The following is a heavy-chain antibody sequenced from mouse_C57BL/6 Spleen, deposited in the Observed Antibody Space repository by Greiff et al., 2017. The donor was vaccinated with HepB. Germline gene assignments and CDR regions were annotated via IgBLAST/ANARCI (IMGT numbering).Heavy chain of an antibody. J-gene: IGHJ3*01. CDR2: ISDGGSYT. CDR1: GFTFSSYA. V-gene: IGHV5-4*01. CDR3: ARDGGYSNHFAY. Sequence: EVMLVESGGGLVKPGGSLKLSCAASGFTFSSYAMSWVRQTPEKRLEWVATISDGGSYTYYPDNVKGRVTISRDNAKNNLYLQMSHLKSEDTAMYYCARDGGYSNHFAYWGQGTLVTVSA. D-gene: IGHD2-5*01.